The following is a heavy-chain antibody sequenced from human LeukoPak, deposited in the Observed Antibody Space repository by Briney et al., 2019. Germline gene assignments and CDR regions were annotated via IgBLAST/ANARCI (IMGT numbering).Heavy chain of an antibody. CDR3: ARALRGALHSDLSYYMDV. CDR2: IYYSGST. V-gene: IGHV4-39*01. J-gene: IGHJ6*03. D-gene: IGHD2-15*01. Sequence: PSETLSLTCTVSGGSISSSSYYWGWIRQPPGKGLEWIGSIYYSGSTYYNPSLKSRVTISVDTSKNQFSLKLSSVTAADTAVYYCARALRGALHSDLSYYMDVWGKGTTVTVSS. CDR1: GGSISSSSYY.